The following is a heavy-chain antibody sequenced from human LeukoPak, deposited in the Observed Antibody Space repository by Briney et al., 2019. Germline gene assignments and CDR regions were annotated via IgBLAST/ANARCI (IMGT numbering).Heavy chain of an antibody. CDR2: IYYSGST. Sequence: SETLSLTCTVSGGTISNYYWSWIRQPPGKGLEWIGYIYYSGSTNYNPSLKSRVTISVDTSKNQFSLKLSSVTAADTAVYYCARGAYYSPYWGQGTLVTVSS. V-gene: IGHV4-59*01. CDR3: ARGAYYSPY. CDR1: GGTISNYY. J-gene: IGHJ4*02. D-gene: IGHD3-10*01.